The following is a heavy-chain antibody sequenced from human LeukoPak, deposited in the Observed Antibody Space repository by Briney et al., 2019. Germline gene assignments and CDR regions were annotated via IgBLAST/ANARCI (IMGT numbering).Heavy chain of an antibody. J-gene: IGHJ4*02. CDR1: GFTFSTYA. Sequence: PGGSLRLSCAASGFTFSTYAMHWVRQGPGKGLEWVAIISYDGSNKYYAGSVKGRFTISRDNSKNTLYLQMSSLSAADTAVYYCARTTTPHYYGSGSYALGYWGQGTLVTVPS. CDR2: ISYDGSNK. CDR3: ARTTTPHYYGSGSYALGY. V-gene: IGHV3-30-3*01. D-gene: IGHD3-10*01.